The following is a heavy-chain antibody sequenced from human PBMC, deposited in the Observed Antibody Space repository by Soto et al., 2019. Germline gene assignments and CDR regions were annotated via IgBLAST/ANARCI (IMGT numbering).Heavy chain of an antibody. CDR1: GASTSSSSYY. Sequence: SETPSLTCSVSGASTSSSSYYWGWIRQPPGKGLEWIGNINYSGSTYYNPSLKSRVTISVDTSKNQFSLNLSSVTAADTAVYYCARTYYGGPGHWGQGTLVTVSS. CDR2: INYSGST. J-gene: IGHJ4*02. D-gene: IGHD4-17*01. CDR3: ARTYYGGPGH. V-gene: IGHV4-39*01.